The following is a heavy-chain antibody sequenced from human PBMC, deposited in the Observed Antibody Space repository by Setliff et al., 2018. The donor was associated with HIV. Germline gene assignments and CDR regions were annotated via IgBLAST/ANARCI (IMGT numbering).Heavy chain of an antibody. CDR2: IKQDGSEK. V-gene: IGHV3-7*03. CDR3: ARDQTFQQWVVGDDAFDI. CDR1: GFTFSSYW. J-gene: IGHJ3*02. D-gene: IGHD6-19*01. Sequence: GGSLRLSCAASGFTFSSYWMSWVRQAPGKGLEWVANIKQDGSEKYYVDSVEGRFTISRDNAKNSLYLQMNSLRAEDTALYYCARDQTFQQWVVGDDAFDIWGQGTMVTVSS.